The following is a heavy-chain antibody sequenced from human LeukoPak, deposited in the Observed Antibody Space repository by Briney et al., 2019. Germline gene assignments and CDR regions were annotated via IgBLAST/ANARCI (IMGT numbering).Heavy chain of an antibody. J-gene: IGHJ4*02. CDR1: GFTFSSYG. Sequence: PGGSLRLSCAASGFTFSSYGMHWVRQAPGKGLEWVAFIRYDGSNKYYADSVKGRSTISRDNAKNSLYLQMNSLRAEDTAVYYCARAGYSYGYYFDYWGQGTLVTVSS. CDR2: IRYDGSNK. D-gene: IGHD5-18*01. V-gene: IGHV3-30*02. CDR3: ARAGYSYGYYFDY.